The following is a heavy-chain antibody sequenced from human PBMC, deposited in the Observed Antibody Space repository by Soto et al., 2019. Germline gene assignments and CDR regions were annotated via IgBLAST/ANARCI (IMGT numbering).Heavy chain of an antibody. CDR2: IWYDGSNK. D-gene: IGHD3-10*01. J-gene: IGHJ4*02. V-gene: IGHV3-33*01. Sequence: GGSLRLSCAASGFTFSSYGMHWVRQAPGKGLEWVAVIWYDGSNKYYADSVKGRFTISRDNSKNTLYLQMNSLRAEDTAVYYCARDRYYYPSANHFGYSGKGTLVTVSS. CDR1: GFTFSSYG. CDR3: ARDRYYYPSANHFGY.